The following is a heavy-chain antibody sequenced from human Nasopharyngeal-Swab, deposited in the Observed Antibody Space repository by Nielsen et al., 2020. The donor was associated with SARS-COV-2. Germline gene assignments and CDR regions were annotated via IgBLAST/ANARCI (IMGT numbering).Heavy chain of an antibody. J-gene: IGHJ4*02. Sequence: SETLSLTCTVSGGSISSSSYYWSWIRQPAGKGLEWIGRIYTSGSTNYNPSLKSRVTISVDTSKNQFSLKLSSVTAADTAVYYCARGRASIAVADYWGQGTLVTVSS. CDR3: ARGRASIAVADY. V-gene: IGHV4-61*02. D-gene: IGHD6-19*01. CDR1: GGSISSSSYY. CDR2: IYTSGST.